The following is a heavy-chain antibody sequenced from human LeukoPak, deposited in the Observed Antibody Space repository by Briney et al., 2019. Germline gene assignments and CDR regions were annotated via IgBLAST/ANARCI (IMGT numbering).Heavy chain of an antibody. CDR3: AKDGSGITMTDSVHFDY. V-gene: IGHV3-30*18. D-gene: IGHD3-22*01. CDR1: GFAVSNNY. J-gene: IGHJ4*02. Sequence: GGSLRLSCAASGFAVSNNYMTWVRQAPGKGLEWVAVISYDGSNKYYADSVKGRFTISRDNSKNTLYLQMNSLRAEDTAVYYCAKDGSGITMTDSVHFDYWGQGTLVTVSS. CDR2: ISYDGSNK.